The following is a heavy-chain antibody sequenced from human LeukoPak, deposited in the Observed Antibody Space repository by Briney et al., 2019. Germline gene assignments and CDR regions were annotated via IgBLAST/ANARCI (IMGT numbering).Heavy chain of an antibody. CDR3: ARDNILPAAYYIDV. CDR2: ISADSRYI. J-gene: IGHJ6*03. Sequence: PGGSLRLSCAASGFSFSSYNMDWVRQAPGKGLEWVSSISADSRYIYYSDPVKGRFTISRDNAKNSLFLQMNSLGAEDTALYYCARDNILPAAYYIDVWGKGATVTVSS. V-gene: IGHV3-21*01. D-gene: IGHD2-2*01. CDR1: GFSFSSYN.